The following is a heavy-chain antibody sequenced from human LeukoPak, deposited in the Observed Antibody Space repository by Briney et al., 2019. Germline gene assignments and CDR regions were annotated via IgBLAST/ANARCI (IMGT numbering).Heavy chain of an antibody. D-gene: IGHD4-17*01. J-gene: IGHJ4*02. Sequence: SETLSLTCTVSGGSISSSSYYWGWIRQPPGKGLEWIGSIYYSGSTYYNPSLKSRVTISVDTSKNQFSLKLSSVTAADTAVYYCAREGFYGDYGGFDYWGQGTLVTVSS. CDR3: AREGFYGDYGGFDY. CDR2: IYYSGST. V-gene: IGHV4-39*07. CDR1: GGSISSSSYY.